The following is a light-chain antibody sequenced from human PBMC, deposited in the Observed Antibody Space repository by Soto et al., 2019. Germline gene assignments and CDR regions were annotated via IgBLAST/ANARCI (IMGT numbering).Light chain of an antibody. V-gene: IGLV2-18*01. CDR2: EGS. Sequence: QSALTQPPSVSGSPGQSVTISCTGTSSDVGSYNRVSWYQQPPGTAPKLMIYEGSNRPSGVPHRFSGSKSGNTASLTISGIQAEDEAYYYCSLYTSSSTFVFGTGTKLTVL. CDR1: SSDVGSYNR. CDR3: SLYTSSSTFV. J-gene: IGLJ1*01.